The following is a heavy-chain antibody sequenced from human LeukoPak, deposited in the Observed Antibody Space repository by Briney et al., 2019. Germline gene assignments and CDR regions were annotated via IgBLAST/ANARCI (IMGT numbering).Heavy chain of an antibody. Sequence: GASVKVSCKASGGTFSSYAISWVRQAPGQGLEWMGGIIPIFGTANYAQKFQGRVTITADESTSTAYMELSSLRSEDTAVYYCASTIVVVPAAIPTTAENDAFDIWGQGTMVTVSS. V-gene: IGHV1-69*13. CDR3: ASTIVVVPAAIPTTAENDAFDI. J-gene: IGHJ3*02. D-gene: IGHD2-2*01. CDR2: IIPIFGTA. CDR1: GGTFSSYA.